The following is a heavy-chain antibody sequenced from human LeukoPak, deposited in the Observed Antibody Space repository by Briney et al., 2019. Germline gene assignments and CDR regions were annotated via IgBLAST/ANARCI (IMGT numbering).Heavy chain of an antibody. Sequence: ASVKVSCKASGYTFTSYGISWVRQAPGKGLEWMGGFDPEDGETIYAQKFQGRVTMTEDTSTDTAYMELSSLRSEDTAVYYCAAIVTIFGVGNINWFDPWGQGTLVTVSS. V-gene: IGHV1-24*01. CDR1: GYTFTSYG. J-gene: IGHJ5*02. D-gene: IGHD3-3*01. CDR3: AAIVTIFGVGNINWFDP. CDR2: FDPEDGET.